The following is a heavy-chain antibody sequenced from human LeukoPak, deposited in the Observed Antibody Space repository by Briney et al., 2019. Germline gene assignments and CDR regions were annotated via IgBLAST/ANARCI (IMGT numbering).Heavy chain of an antibody. J-gene: IGHJ4*02. D-gene: IGHD6-13*01. V-gene: IGHV3-11*06. CDR2: IGSDSSFT. CDR3: ARLPSTIAAGTYDY. Sequence: GGSLRLSCAASGFTFSDYYMTWIRQAPGKGLEWISYIGSDSSFTKYTDSVKGRFTVSRDNAKNSLYLQMNSLRAEDTAVYFCARLPSTIAAGTYDYCGQGTLVTVSS. CDR1: GFTFSDYY.